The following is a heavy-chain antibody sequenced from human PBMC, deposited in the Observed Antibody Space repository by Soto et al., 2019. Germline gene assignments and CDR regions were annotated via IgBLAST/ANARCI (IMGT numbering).Heavy chain of an antibody. CDR1: GFTFRTYA. CDR3: ARYPEYSAYDGTYFDY. V-gene: IGHV3-23*01. J-gene: IGHJ4*02. Sequence: LRLSCAASGFTFRTYAMGWVRQAPAKGLEWVSVISGSGGTTYYADSVKGRFTISRDNSKNTLYLQMNSLRAEDTALYYCARYPEYSAYDGTYFDYWGKGTLVTVSS. CDR2: ISGSGGTT. D-gene: IGHD5-12*01.